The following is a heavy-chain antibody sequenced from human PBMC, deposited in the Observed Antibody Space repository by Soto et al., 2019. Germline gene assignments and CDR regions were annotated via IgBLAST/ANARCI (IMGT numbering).Heavy chain of an antibody. Sequence: GASVKVSCKASGYTLSTYSITWMRQVTRQGLEWMGGIIPRSAKSNYAQKFQGRVTITADESTSTAYMELSSLRSEDTAVYYCAREGLVLVPTTVNSDYYYAMDVWGQGTTVTVSS. J-gene: IGHJ6*02. D-gene: IGHD2-2*01. V-gene: IGHV1-69*13. CDR1: GYTLSTYS. CDR3: AREGLVLVPTTVNSDYYYAMDV. CDR2: IIPRSAKS.